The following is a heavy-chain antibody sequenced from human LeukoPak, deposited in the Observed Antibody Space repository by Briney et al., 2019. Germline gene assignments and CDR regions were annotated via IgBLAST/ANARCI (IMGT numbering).Heavy chain of an antibody. CDR2: INHSGST. J-gene: IGHJ4*02. CDR1: GGSFSGYY. CDR3: ARDRSGWYGEDS. D-gene: IGHD6-19*01. V-gene: IGHV4-34*01. Sequence: SETLSLTCAVYGGSFSGYYWSWIRQPPGKGLEWIGEINHSGSTNYNPSLKSRVTISVDTSKNQFSLKLSSVTAADTAVHYCARDRSGWYGEDSWGQGTLVTVSS.